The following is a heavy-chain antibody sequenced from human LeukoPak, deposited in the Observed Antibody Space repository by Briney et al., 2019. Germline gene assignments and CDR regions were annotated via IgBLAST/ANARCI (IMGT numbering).Heavy chain of an antibody. CDR3: ARGYDSSGYYLSTWFDP. CDR2: INPNSGGT. Sequence: ASVKVSCKASGFTFNAYNIHWVRQAPGQGLEWMGWINPNSGGTNYAQKFQGRVTMTRDTSISTAYMELSRLRSDDTAVYYCARGYDSSGYYLSTWFDPWGQGTLVTVSS. J-gene: IGHJ5*02. CDR1: GFTFNAYN. V-gene: IGHV1-2*02. D-gene: IGHD3-22*01.